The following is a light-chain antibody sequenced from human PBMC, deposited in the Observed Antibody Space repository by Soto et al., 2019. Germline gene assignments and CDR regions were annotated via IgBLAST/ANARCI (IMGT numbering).Light chain of an antibody. CDR2: DVS. CDR3: SSYTSGSTVV. CDR1: SSDVGGYNY. Sequence: QSALTQPASVSGSPGQSITISCTGTSSDVGGYNYVSWYQQHPGKAPKLMIYDVSNRPSGVSNRFSGSKSVNTASLTISGLHAEDEAAYYCSSYTSGSTVVFGGGTKLTVL. J-gene: IGLJ2*01. V-gene: IGLV2-14*03.